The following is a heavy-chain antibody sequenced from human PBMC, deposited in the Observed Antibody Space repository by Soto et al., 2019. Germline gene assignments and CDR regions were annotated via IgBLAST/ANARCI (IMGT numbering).Heavy chain of an antibody. CDR1: DGSVSSGSNY. V-gene: IGHV4-61*01. CDR3: ARLNPRRYFDY. J-gene: IGHJ4*02. Sequence: LSLTCTVSDGSVSSGSNYWSWIRQPPGKGLEWIGYIYYSGSTNYNPSLMSRVTISVDTSKNEFSLKLSSVTAADTAVYYCARLNPRRYFDYWGQGTLVTVSS. CDR2: IYYSGST.